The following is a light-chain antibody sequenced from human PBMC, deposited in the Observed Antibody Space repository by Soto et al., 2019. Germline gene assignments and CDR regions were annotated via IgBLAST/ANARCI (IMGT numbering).Light chain of an antibody. V-gene: IGLV2-14*03. CDR3: SSYSTSFFYV. CDR1: SSDIGFYNY. CDR2: GVT. J-gene: IGLJ1*01. Sequence: QSALTQPASVSGSPGQSITISCTGTSSDIGFYNYVSWYQQYPGKAPNLLIYGVTNRPSGVSYRFSGSKSGSTASLTISGLRDEDGADYYCSSYSTSFFYVFGTGTKLTVL.